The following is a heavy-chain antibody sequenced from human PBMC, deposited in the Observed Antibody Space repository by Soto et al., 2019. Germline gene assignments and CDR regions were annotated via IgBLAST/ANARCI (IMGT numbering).Heavy chain of an antibody. V-gene: IGHV4-31*03. Sequence: SETLSLTCTVSGGSIRSGGYNWSWIRQLPGKGLEWIGYIFHTGNTYYNPSLKSRVTISVDTSQNQFSLRLSSVTAADTALYYCARLANIFDFDNWGHGTLVTVSS. D-gene: IGHD2-21*01. CDR3: ARLANIFDFDN. J-gene: IGHJ4*01. CDR2: IFHTGNT. CDR1: GGSIRSGGYN.